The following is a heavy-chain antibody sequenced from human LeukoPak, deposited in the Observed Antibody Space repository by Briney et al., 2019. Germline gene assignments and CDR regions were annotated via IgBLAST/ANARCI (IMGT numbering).Heavy chain of an antibody. V-gene: IGHV4-34*01. Sequence: SSETLSLTCAVYGGSFSGYYWSWIRQPPGKGLEWIGEINHSGSTNYNPSLKSRVTISVDTSKNQFSLKLSSVTAADTAVHYCAREGAAAGDYWGQGTLVTVSS. CDR2: INHSGST. J-gene: IGHJ4*02. CDR3: AREGAAAGDY. CDR1: GGSFSGYY. D-gene: IGHD6-13*01.